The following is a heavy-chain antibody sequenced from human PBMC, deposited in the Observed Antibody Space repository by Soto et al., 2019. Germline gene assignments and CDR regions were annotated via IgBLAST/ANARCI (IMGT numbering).Heavy chain of an antibody. Sequence: QVQLVESGGGVVQPGRSLRLSCAASGFTFSSYAMHWVRQAPGKGLEWVAVISYDGSNKYYADSVKGRFTISRDNSKTTLYLQMNSLRAEDTAVYYCGRVSRYDFWCAKYCGQGTLVTVSS. CDR2: ISYDGSNK. CDR3: GRVSRYDFWCAKY. CDR1: GFTFSSYA. V-gene: IGHV3-30-3*01. J-gene: IGHJ4*02. D-gene: IGHD3-3*01.